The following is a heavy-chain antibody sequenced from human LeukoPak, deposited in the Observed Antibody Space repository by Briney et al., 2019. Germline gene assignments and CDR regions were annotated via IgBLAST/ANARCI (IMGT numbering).Heavy chain of an antibody. J-gene: IGHJ3*02. D-gene: IGHD3-16*02. CDR1: GFTFSSYA. V-gene: IGHV3-30*04. CDR2: ISYDGSNK. CDR3: ASLWTYYDYVWGSYHDAFDI. Sequence: GGSLRLSCAASGFTFSSYAMHWVREAPRKGREGGAVISYDGSNKYYADSVKGRFTISRDNSKNTLYLQMNSLRAEDAAVYYCASLWTYYDYVWGSYHDAFDIWGQGTMVTVSS.